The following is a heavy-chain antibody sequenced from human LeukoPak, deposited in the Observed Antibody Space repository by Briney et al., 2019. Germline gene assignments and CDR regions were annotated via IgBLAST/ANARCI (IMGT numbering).Heavy chain of an antibody. Sequence: GGSLRLSCAASGFTFSSYEMNWVRQAPGKGLEWVSYISSSGSTIYYADSVKGRFNISRDNAKNSLYLQMNSLRAEDTAVYYCAREPWWFGELEGGYFDYWGQGTLVTVSS. CDR2: ISSSGSTI. CDR3: AREPWWFGELEGGYFDY. J-gene: IGHJ4*02. D-gene: IGHD3-10*01. V-gene: IGHV3-48*03. CDR1: GFTFSSYE.